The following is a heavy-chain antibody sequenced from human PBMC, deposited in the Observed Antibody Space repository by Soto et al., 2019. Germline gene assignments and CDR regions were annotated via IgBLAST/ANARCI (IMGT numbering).Heavy chain of an antibody. J-gene: IGHJ4*02. D-gene: IGHD1-26*01. V-gene: IGHV1-8*01. CDR1: GYTFTSYD. CDR3: ARVQVWEQDS. CDR2: MNPNSGNT. Sequence: QVQLVQSGAEVKKPGASVKVSCKASGYTFTSYDINWVRQATGQGLEWMGWMNPNSGNTGNAQKLQGRDTMTRNTSISTAYMELSSLRAEETAMYYCARVQVWEQDSCGQGPLVTVSS.